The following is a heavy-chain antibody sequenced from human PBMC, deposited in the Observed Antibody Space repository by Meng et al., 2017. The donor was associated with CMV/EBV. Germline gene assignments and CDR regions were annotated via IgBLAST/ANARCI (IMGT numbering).Heavy chain of an antibody. J-gene: IGHJ4*02. D-gene: IGHD6-13*01. V-gene: IGHV3-15*01. CDR3: TTEWIAAAGTPDY. CDR2: IKSKTDGGTT. Sequence: GESLKISCAASGFTFSSYGMHWVRQAPGKGLEWVGRIKSKTDGGTTDYAAPVKGRFTISRDDSKNTLYLQMNSLKTEDTAVYYCTTEWIAAAGTPDYWGQGTLVTVSS. CDR1: GFTFSSYG.